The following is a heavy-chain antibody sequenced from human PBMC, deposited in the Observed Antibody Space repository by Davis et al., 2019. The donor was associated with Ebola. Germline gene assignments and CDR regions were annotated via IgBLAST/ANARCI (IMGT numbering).Heavy chain of an antibody. CDR3: ARDHMGSLDN. J-gene: IGHJ4*02. CDR2: IFNSGTA. D-gene: IGHD1-26*01. Sequence: MPSETLSLTCTVSGGSISGYQWAWIRQPPGKGLDYVGHIFNSGTASYNSALKSRVTISLDKSSNQFSLKLNSVTAADTAIYFCARDHMGSLDNWGQGTLLTVSS. CDR1: GGSISGYQ. V-gene: IGHV4-59*01.